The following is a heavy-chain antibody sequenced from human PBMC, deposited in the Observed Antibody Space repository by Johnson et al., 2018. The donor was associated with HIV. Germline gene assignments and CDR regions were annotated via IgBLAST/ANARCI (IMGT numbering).Heavy chain of an antibody. Sequence: VLLVESGGGLVQPGGSLRLSCAASGFTFSSYDIHWVRQATGKGLESVSPIGPAADTYYADSVKGRFTISRDNSKNTLYLQMNSLRAEDTAVYYCAKGLVYADPDDAFDIWGQGTMVTVSS. J-gene: IGHJ3*02. D-gene: IGHD2-8*01. CDR3: AKGLVYADPDDAFDI. CDR2: IGPAADT. CDR1: GFTFSSYD. V-gene: IGHV3-13*01.